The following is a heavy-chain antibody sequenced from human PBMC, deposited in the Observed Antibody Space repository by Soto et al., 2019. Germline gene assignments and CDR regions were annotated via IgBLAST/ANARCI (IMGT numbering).Heavy chain of an antibody. D-gene: IGHD3-3*01. CDR1: GRSFSGYF. V-gene: IGHV4-34*01. CDR2: INHSGST. J-gene: IGHJ6*03. CDR3: ARGGGFYYMDV. Sequence: SETLSLTCAVYGRSFSGYFWSWIRQPPGKGLEWIGEINHSGSTNCNPSLKSRVTISVDTSKNQFSLSLSSVTAADTAVYYCARGGGFYYMDVWDKGTTVTVSS.